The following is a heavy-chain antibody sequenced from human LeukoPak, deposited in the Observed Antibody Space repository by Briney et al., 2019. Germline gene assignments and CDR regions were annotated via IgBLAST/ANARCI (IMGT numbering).Heavy chain of an antibody. D-gene: IGHD5-18*01. CDR2: IYNGGST. J-gene: IGHJ5*02. Sequence: SETLSLTRTVSGDSLSTYHWNWVRQPPGKGLEWIGDIYNGGSTNYSPSLESRVTISLDTSKNQFSLKLTSVTAADTAVYYCARDRRHSYGAYLDPWGRGTLVTVSA. CDR1: GDSLSTYH. CDR3: ARDRRHSYGAYLDP. V-gene: IGHV4-59*01.